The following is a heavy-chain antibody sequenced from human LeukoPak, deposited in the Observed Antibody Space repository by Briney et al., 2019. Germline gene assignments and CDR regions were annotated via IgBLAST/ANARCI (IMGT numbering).Heavy chain of an antibody. CDR3: AGLGDYGGYDRSPIDH. D-gene: IGHD5-12*01. V-gene: IGHV3-21*01. Sequence: GGSLRLSCGASGFTFSGYTMNWGGRAPGKGREGCSSIISSSSSIYYADSVKGGFTISRDSATKSLYRQMNSRRAGDTAVVYCAGLGDYGGYDRSPIDHWGQRTLVTLSS. CDR2: IISSSSSI. J-gene: IGHJ4*02. CDR1: GFTFSGYT.